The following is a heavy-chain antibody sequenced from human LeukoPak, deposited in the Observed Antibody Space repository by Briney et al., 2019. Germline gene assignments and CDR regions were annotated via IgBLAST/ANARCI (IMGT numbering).Heavy chain of an antibody. V-gene: IGHV5-10-1*01. CDR2: IDPSDSYT. J-gene: IGHJ4*02. CDR1: GYSFTNYW. Sequence: GESLKISCKGSGYSFTNYWIGWVRQMPGKGLEWMGRIDPSDSYTKYSPSFQGHVTISADKSIGTAYLQLTSLKASDTAMYYCARYTSAWYGDYWGQGTLVTVSS. CDR3: ARYTSAWYGDY. D-gene: IGHD6-19*01.